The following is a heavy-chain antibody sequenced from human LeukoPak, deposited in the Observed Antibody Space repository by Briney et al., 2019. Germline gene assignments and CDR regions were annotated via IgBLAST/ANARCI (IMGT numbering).Heavy chain of an antibody. D-gene: IGHD1-26*01. J-gene: IGHJ3*02. Sequence: ASVKVSCKASGYTFTDYFIHWVRQAPGQGLEWMGWIKPNSGDTKYAEKFQGRVTVTRDTSISTAYMELSRLISDDTAVYYCTRDWGPNSGNFHYDGFDIWGQGTMVTVSS. CDR3: TRDWGPNSGNFHYDGFDI. V-gene: IGHV1-2*02. CDR1: GYTFTDYF. CDR2: IKPNSGDT.